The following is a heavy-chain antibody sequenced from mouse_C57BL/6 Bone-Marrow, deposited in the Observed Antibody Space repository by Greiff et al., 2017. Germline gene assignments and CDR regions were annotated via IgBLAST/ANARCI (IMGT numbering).Heavy chain of an antibody. CDR3: SRQVTTVLATKYFDV. V-gene: IGHV5-9*01. CDR1: GFTFSSYT. D-gene: IGHD1-1*01. Sequence: EVQLVESGGGLVKPGGSLKLSCTVSGFTFSSYTMSWVRQTPEKRLQWVAAISGGGGNTYYPDSVQGRFTISRDNDKNILYLQMSSLRSEDTALYYCSRQVTTVLATKYFDVWGTGTTVTVSS. CDR2: ISGGGGNT. J-gene: IGHJ1*03.